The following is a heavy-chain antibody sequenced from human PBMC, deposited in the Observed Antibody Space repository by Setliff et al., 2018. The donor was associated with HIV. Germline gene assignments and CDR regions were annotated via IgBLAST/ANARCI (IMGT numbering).Heavy chain of an antibody. CDR1: GYTFSNYG. CDR3: ARDHDYGDLSRNWFYMDV. D-gene: IGHD4-17*01. V-gene: IGHV7-4-1*02. J-gene: IGHJ6*03. Sequence: SVKVSCKASGYTFSNYGMNWVRQAPGQGLEWMGWINTNTGNPTYAQDFTGRFVFSLDTSVSTAYLQISSLKAEDTAVYYCARDHDYGDLSRNWFYMDVWGKGTTGTVSS. CDR2: INTNTGNP.